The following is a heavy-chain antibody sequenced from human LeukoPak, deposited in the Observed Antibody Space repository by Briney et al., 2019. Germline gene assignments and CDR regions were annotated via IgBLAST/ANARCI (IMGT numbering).Heavy chain of an antibody. CDR3: ATDLGYDSSGYYLGGAFDI. CDR2: VDPEDGET. D-gene: IGHD3-22*01. J-gene: IGHJ3*02. CDR1: GYTLTDYY. V-gene: IGHV1-69-2*01. Sequence: ASVKVSCKASGYTLTDYYMHWVQQAPGKGLEWMGRVDPEDGETIYAEKFQGRVTITADTSTDTAYMELSSLRSEDTAVYYCATDLGYDSSGYYLGGAFDIWGQGTMVTVSS.